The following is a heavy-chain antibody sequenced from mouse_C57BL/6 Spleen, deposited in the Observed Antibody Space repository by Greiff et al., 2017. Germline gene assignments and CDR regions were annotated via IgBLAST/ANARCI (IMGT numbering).Heavy chain of an antibody. V-gene: IGHV1-55*01. J-gene: IGHJ3*01. CDR2: IYPGSGST. CDR3: ARGDDYGAWFAY. D-gene: IGHD2-4*01. Sequence: QVQLQQPGAELVKPGASVKMSCKASGYTFTSYWITWVKQRPGQGLEWIGDIYPGSGSTNYNEKFKSKATLTVDTSSSTAYMQLSSLTSEDSAVFYWARGDDYGAWFAYWGQGTLVTVSA. CDR1: GYTFTSYW.